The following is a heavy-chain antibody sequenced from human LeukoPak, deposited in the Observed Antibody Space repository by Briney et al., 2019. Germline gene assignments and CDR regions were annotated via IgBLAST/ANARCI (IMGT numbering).Heavy chain of an antibody. Sequence: PSETLSLTCSVSGVSVSSYYWSWIRQPPGKGLEWIGYVYYTGSTNNNPSLKSRVTMFEEKANNQCYLRLYAVTVADTAVYYGARHFAYSGSSYFDYWGQGSLVTVSS. CDR3: ARHFAYSGSSYFDY. CDR2: VYYTGST. J-gene: IGHJ4*02. D-gene: IGHD6-6*01. CDR1: GVSVSSYY. V-gene: IGHV4-59*08.